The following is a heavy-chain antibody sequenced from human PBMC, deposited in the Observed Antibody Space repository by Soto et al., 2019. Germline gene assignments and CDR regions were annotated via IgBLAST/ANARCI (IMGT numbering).Heavy chain of an antibody. Sequence: SETLSFTCAVYVGSFSGYYWSWLRQPPGKGLEWIGEINQSGSTNYNPSLKSRVTISIDTSKNQFSLKVSSVTAADTAVYYCARGLNYVVYWGQGTLVTVSS. CDR3: ARGLNYVVY. CDR2: INQSGST. V-gene: IGHV4-34*01. J-gene: IGHJ4*02. CDR1: VGSFSGYY. D-gene: IGHD3-16*01.